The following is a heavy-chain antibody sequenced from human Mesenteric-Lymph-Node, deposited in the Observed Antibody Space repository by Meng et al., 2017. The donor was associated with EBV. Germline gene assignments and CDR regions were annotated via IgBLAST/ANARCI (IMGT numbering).Heavy chain of an antibody. Sequence: VRLVRSGSRVKRPGALVMCSCKASSDTFTHYGVSWVLQAPGQGLEWMGWISLHSGDTRYAQKLQGRVTMTTDPSTSTAYMELRSLMSDDTAVYYCARVGYGINILDRWGQGTLVTVSS. D-gene: IGHD3-10*01. CDR3: ARVGYGINILDR. V-gene: IGHV1-18*01. J-gene: IGHJ1*01. CDR1: SDTFTHYG. CDR2: ISLHSGDT.